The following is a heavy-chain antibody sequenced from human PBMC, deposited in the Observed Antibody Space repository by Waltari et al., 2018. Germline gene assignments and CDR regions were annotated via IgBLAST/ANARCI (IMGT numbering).Heavy chain of an antibody. J-gene: IGHJ3*02. CDR2: IYYSGST. CDR1: GGSISSSSYY. V-gene: IGHV4-39*01. D-gene: IGHD1-26*01. CDR3: AKGGKRELRDAFDI. Sequence: QLQLQESGPGLVKPSETLSLTCPVSGGSISSSSYYWGWIRQPPGKGLGWIGRIYYSGSTYYNPSLKSRVTISVDTSKNQFSLKLSSVTAADTAVYYCAKGGKRELRDAFDIWGQGTMVTVSS.